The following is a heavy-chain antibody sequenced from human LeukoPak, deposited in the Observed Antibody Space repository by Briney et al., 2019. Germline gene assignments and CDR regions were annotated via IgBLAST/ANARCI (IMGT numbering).Heavy chain of an antibody. CDR2: ISSDGSTD. V-gene: IGHV3-30*03. CDR1: GFTFSSYG. Sequence: PGGSLRLSCAASGFTFSSYGMHWVRQAPGKGLEWVAVISSDGSTDYYADPVKGRFTISRDRSKNTMYLQMNSLRIEDTAVYYCTREGMGTSFSAWFHPWGQGTLVTVSS. CDR3: TREGMGTSFSAWFHP. D-gene: IGHD1-7*01. J-gene: IGHJ5*01.